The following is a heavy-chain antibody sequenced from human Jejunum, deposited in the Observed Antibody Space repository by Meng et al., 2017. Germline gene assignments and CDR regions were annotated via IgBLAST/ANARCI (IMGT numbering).Heavy chain of an antibody. CDR1: GYTFRMYG. Sequence: QFKLARSGAEVTIPGAPVKVSRKPSGYTFRMYGIRWVRQAPGQGLEWMGWIATHNGDTKYAQRLQGRVTMTTDITTNTVFMELRSLTSDDTGVYYCAVDCSSTTCYGFDYWGQGTLVTVSS. CDR2: IATHNGDT. CDR3: AVDCSSTTCYGFDY. V-gene: IGHV1-18*01. J-gene: IGHJ4*02. D-gene: IGHD2-2*01.